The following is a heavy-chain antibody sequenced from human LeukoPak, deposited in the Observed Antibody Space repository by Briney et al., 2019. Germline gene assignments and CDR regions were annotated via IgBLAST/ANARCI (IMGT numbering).Heavy chain of an antibody. CDR2: INPSGGST. CDR1: GYSFTDYY. D-gene: IGHD3-22*01. CDR3: ARNYYDSSGYYYTQYFQH. V-gene: IGHV1-46*01. J-gene: IGHJ1*01. Sequence: ASVKVSCKASGYSFTDYYINWVRQAPGQGLEWMGIINPSGGSTSYAQKFQGRVTMTRDMSTSTVYMELSSLRSEDTAVYYCARNYYDSSGYYYTQYFQHRGQGPLVTVSS.